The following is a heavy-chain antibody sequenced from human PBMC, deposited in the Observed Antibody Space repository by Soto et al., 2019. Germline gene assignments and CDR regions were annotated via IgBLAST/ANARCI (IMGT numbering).Heavy chain of an antibody. CDR3: ARREDRGNLDY. Sequence: QVQLVESGGGVVQPGRSLRLSCAASGFTFSSYAMHWVRQAPGKGLEWVAVISYDGSNKYYADSVKGRFTISRDNSKNTLYLQMNSLRAEDTAVYYCARREDRGNLDYWGQGTLVTVSS. CDR2: ISYDGSNK. J-gene: IGHJ4*02. V-gene: IGHV3-30-3*01. D-gene: IGHD4-4*01. CDR1: GFTFSSYA.